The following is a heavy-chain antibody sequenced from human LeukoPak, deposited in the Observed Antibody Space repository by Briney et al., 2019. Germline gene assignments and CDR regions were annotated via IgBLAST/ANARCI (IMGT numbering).Heavy chain of an antibody. D-gene: IGHD3-22*01. CDR2: ISYDGSNK. CDR1: GFTFSSYG. J-gene: IGHJ4*02. V-gene: IGHV3-30*03. Sequence: GGSLRLSCAASGFTFSSYGMHWVRQAPGKGLEWVAVISYDGSNKYYADSVKGRFTISRDNSKNTLYLQMNSLRAEDTAVYYCARDPRSRYYYDSSGYLGYWGQGTLVTVSS. CDR3: ARDPRSRYYYDSSGYLGY.